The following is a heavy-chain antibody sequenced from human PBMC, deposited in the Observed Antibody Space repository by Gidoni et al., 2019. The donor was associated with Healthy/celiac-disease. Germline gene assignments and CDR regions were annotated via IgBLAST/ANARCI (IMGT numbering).Heavy chain of an antibody. CDR3: AKSNGDYCPEPFDV. CDR1: GFTFSAYA. D-gene: IGHD4-17*01. Sequence: EVQLLESGGGLAHRGGYLRLSCAASGFTFSAYAMTWVRQAPGKGLEWVSLIGASGGTIFYAYSVKGRFSISRDNSKNTLFLQIHSLRVEDTAVYYCAKSNGDYCPEPFDVWGPGTLVTVSS. CDR2: IGASGGTI. J-gene: IGHJ3*01. V-gene: IGHV3-23*01.